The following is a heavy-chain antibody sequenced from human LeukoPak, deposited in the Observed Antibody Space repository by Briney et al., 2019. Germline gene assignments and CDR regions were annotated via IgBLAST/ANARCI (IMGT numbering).Heavy chain of an antibody. CDR2: ISGSTGST. V-gene: IGHV3-23*01. CDR3: AKGLGVGALAQFDY. CDR1: GFTFSNYA. J-gene: IGHJ4*02. D-gene: IGHD1-26*01. Sequence: GGSLRLSCAASGFTFSNYAMNWVRQAPGKGLEWVSLISGSTGSTYYADSVKGRFSISRDNSKNTVYLQMNSLRAEDTAVYYCAKGLGVGALAQFDYWGQGTLVTVSS.